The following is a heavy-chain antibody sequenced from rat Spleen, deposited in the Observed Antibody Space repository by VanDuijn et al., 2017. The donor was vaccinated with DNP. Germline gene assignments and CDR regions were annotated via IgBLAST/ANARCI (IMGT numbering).Heavy chain of an antibody. J-gene: IGHJ2*01. D-gene: IGHD1-12*03. Sequence: QVQMKETGPGLVQTTQTLSVTCTVSGFSLTSYGVHWVRQVPGKGLEWMGIIWGDGTTSYNSTLKSRLTISRDTSKSQVFLIMNSLQTDDTAVYYCARDWGYDGYYHFDYWGQGVMVTVSS. CDR2: IWGDGTT. CDR3: ARDWGYDGYYHFDY. CDR1: GFSLTSYG. V-gene: IGHV2-77*01.